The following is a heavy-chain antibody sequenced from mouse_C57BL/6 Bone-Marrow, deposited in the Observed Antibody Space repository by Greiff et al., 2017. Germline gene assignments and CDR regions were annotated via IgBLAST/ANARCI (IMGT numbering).Heavy chain of an antibody. D-gene: IGHD1-1*01. CDR1: GFNIKDDY. CDR3: TTPPFTTVVAQGY. J-gene: IGHJ4*01. CDR2: IDPENGDT. Sequence: EVQLQQSGAELVRPGASVKLSCTASGFNIKDDYMHWVKQRPEQGLEWIGWIDPENGDTEYASKFQGQDTITADTSSNTAYLQLSSLTSEDAAVNYCTTPPFTTVVAQGYWGKGTSVTVSS. V-gene: IGHV14-4*01.